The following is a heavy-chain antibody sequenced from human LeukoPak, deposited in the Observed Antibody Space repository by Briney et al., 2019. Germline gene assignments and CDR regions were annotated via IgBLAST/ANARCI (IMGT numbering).Heavy chain of an antibody. J-gene: IGHJ6*03. D-gene: IGHD1-1*01. CDR3: ARDLLGRHCYMDV. CDR2: ISSSSSYI. V-gene: IGHV3-21*01. Sequence: GGSLRLSCAAPGFTFSSYSMNWVRQAPGKGLEWVSSISSSSSYIYYADSVKGRFTISRDNAKNSLYLQMNSLRAEDTAVYYCARDLLGRHCYMDVWGKGTTVTVSS. CDR1: GFTFSSYS.